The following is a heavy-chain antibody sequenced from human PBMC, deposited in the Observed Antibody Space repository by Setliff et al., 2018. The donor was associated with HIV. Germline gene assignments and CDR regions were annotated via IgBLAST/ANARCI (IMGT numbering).Heavy chain of an antibody. V-gene: IGHV4-30-4*01. CDR1: GDSISSGNFF. Sequence: PSETLSLTCTVSGDSISSGNFFWSWIRQSPGKGLEWIGYVYFSGSATHNPSLKSPVSISVDTSKNQFYLTLSSVTAADTAVYCCARGRVFCNGDSCYHFDFWGQGILVTVSS. CDR3: ARGRVFCNGDSCYHFDF. J-gene: IGHJ4*02. D-gene: IGHD2-15*01. CDR2: VYFSGSA.